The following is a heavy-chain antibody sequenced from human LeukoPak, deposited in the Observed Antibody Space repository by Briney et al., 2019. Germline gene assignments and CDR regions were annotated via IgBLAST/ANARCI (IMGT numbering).Heavy chain of an antibody. V-gene: IGHV4-59*01. CDR1: GGSISSYY. D-gene: IGHD3-3*01. J-gene: IGHJ4*02. Sequence: SETLSLTCTVSGGSISSYYWSWIRQPPGKGLEWIGYIYYSGSTNYNPSLKSRVTISVDTSKNQFSLKLSSVTAADTAVYYCARSPRDYDVTAYYFDYWGQGTLVTVSS. CDR2: IYYSGST. CDR3: ARSPRDYDVTAYYFDY.